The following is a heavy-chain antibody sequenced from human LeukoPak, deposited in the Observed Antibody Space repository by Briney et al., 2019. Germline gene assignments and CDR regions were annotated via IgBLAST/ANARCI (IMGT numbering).Heavy chain of an antibody. J-gene: IGHJ4*02. CDR3: ARDCYSSGSDY. CDR2: IKQDGSEK. CDR1: GFTFSSYW. V-gene: IGHV3-7*01. Sequence: GGSLRLSCAAYGFTFSSYWMSWVRQAPGKGLEWVANIKQDGSEKYYVDSVKGRFTISRDNAKNSLYLQMNSRRAEDTAVYYCARDCYSSGSDYWGQGTLVTVSS. D-gene: IGHD6-19*01.